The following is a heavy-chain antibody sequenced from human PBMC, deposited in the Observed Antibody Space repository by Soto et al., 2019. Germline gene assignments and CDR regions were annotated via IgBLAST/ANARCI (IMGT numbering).Heavy chain of an antibody. CDR3: AKSPLYSTSSSIYFDY. D-gene: IGHD6-6*01. Sequence: EVQLVESGGGLVQPGRSLRLSCAASGFTFDDYAMYWVRQAPGKGLEWVSGISWNSGNVGYADSVQGRFTISRDNAKNSLDLQMNSLRAEDTALYYCAKSPLYSTSSSIYFDYWGQGTLVTVSS. CDR1: GFTFDDYA. J-gene: IGHJ4*02. CDR2: ISWNSGNV. V-gene: IGHV3-9*01.